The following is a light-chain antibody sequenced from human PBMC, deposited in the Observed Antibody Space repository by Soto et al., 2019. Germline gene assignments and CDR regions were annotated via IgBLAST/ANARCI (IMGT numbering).Light chain of an antibody. Sequence: DIQMTQSPSTLSASVGDRVTITCRASQSLNNWLTWYQQKPGNAPKLLIYKVSNLESGVPSRFSGSGSGTEFTLTISSLQPDDFATYYCQQYNSYSWTFGQGTKVEIK. CDR2: KVS. CDR1: QSLNNW. V-gene: IGKV1-5*03. J-gene: IGKJ1*01. CDR3: QQYNSYSWT.